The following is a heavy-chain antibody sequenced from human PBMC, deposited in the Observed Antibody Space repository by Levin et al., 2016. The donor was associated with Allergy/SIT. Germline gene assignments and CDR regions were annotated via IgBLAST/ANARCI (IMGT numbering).Heavy chain of an antibody. CDR3: ARPGYYDSSGYFDY. Sequence: RQAPGKGLEWIGSIYYSGSTYYNPSLKSRVTISVDTSKNQFSLKLSSVTAADTAVYYCARPGYYDSSGYFDYWGQGTLVTVSS. D-gene: IGHD3-22*01. J-gene: IGHJ4*02. CDR2: IYYSGST. V-gene: IGHV4-39*01.